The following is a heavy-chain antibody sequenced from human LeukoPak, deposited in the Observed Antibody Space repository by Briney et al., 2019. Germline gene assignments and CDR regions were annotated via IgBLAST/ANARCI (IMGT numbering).Heavy chain of an antibody. CDR3: ARDGVPNWGFFDY. J-gene: IGHJ4*02. V-gene: IGHV3-21*01. CDR1: GFTFGSYS. D-gene: IGHD7-27*01. CDR2: ISSSSSYI. Sequence: GGSLRLSCAASGFTFGSYSMNWVRQAPGKGLEWVSSISSSSSYIYYADSVKGRFTISRDNAKNSLYLQMNSLRAEDTAVYYCARDGVPNWGFFDYWGQGTLVTVSS.